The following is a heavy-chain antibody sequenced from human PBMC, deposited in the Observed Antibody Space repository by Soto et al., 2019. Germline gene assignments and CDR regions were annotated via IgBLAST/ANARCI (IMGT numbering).Heavy chain of an antibody. J-gene: IGHJ4*02. V-gene: IGHV1-18*01. Sequence: QVNRVQSGAEVKKPGASVKASGKGSGYAFTTYGITWVRQAPGQGLEWMGWIIAHNGNTNYAQKLQGRVTVTRDTSTSTAYMELRSLRSDDTAVYYCARGRYGDYWGQGALVTVSS. CDR1: GYAFTTYG. CDR3: ARGRYGDY. CDR2: IIAHNGNT. D-gene: IGHD1-1*01.